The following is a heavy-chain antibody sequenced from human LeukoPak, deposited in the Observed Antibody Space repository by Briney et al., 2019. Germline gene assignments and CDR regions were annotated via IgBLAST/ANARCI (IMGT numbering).Heavy chain of an antibody. V-gene: IGHV3-30*04. J-gene: IGHJ4*02. Sequence: GGSLRLSCAASGFTFSMHALHWVRQAPGKGPECLAVISQDATDKYYADSVKGRFTISRDNSKNTLYLQMNSLRAEDTAVYYCARWGVGATAGGLDYGGQGTQVSVSS. CDR2: ISQDATDK. CDR3: ARWGVGATAGGLDY. CDR1: GFTFSMHA. D-gene: IGHD1-26*01.